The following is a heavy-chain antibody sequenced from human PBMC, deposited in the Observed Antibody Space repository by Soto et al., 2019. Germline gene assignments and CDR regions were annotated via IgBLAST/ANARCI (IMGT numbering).Heavy chain of an antibody. CDR2: IDPSNSYI. Sequence: GESLKISCQGSGYSFTTHWIPWVRQTPGKGLEWMGRIDPSNSYINCSPSFQGHVTISVDRSISTAYLQWCRLEASDNAIYYCARRLSGPKEEYNAYYFYGLDVWGQGTKVTVSS. J-gene: IGHJ6*02. V-gene: IGHV5-10-1*01. D-gene: IGHD1-1*01. CDR1: GYSFTTHW. CDR3: ARRLSGPKEEYNAYYFYGLDV.